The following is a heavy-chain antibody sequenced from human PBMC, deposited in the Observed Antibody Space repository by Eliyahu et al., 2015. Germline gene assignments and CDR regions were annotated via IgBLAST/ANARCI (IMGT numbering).Heavy chain of an antibody. CDR2: IRSKSKNFAT. Sequence: EVHLVXSGGGLVQPGGSLKVSXTTSGFDFSGAAMHWVRQXPGRGLEWIGRIRSKSKNFATTYNEALRGRFSISRDDSKNVTTLQMSALQAGDSALYYCSTVEVTHGGFAYWGQGTLVTVAA. D-gene: IGHD2-21*02. CDR1: GFDFSGAA. V-gene: IGHV3-73*02. CDR3: STVEVTHGGFAY. J-gene: IGHJ4*02.